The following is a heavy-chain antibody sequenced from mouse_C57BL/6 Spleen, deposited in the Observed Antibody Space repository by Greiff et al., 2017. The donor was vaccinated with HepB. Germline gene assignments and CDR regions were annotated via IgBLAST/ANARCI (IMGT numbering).Heavy chain of an antibody. D-gene: IGHD1-1*01. CDR2: IHPNSGST. CDR1: GYTFTSYW. J-gene: IGHJ1*03. CDR3: AGYYGSSYEWYFDV. Sequence: QVQLQQPGAELVKPGASVKLSCKASGYTFTSYWMHWVKQRPGQGLEWIGMIHPNSGSTNYNEKFKSKATLTVDKSSSTAYMQLSSLTSEDSAVYYCAGYYGSSYEWYFDVWGTGTTVTVSS. V-gene: IGHV1-64*01.